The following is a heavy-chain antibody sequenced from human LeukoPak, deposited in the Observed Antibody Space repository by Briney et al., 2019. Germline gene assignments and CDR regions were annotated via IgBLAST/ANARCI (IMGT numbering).Heavy chain of an antibody. D-gene: IGHD6-25*01. CDR1: GFTFSSYS. CDR3: ARLYQGKRPPDY. J-gene: IGHJ4*02. V-gene: IGHV3-21*01. CDR2: ISSSSSYI. Sequence: GGSLRLSCAASGFTFSSYSMNWARQAPGKGLEWVSSISSSSSYIYYADSVKGRFTISRDNAKNSLYLQMNSLRAEDTAVYYCARLYQGKRPPDYWGQGTLVTVSS.